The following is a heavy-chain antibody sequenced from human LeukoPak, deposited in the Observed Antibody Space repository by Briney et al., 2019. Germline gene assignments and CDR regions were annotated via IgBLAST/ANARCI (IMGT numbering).Heavy chain of an antibody. Sequence: SETLSLTCTVSGGSISSYYWSWIRQPPGKGLEWIGYIYCSGSTNYNPSLKSRATISVDTSKNQFSLKLSSVTAADTAVYYCARGIDYREGLEPWGQGTLVTVSS. D-gene: IGHD3-16*01. CDR2: IYCSGST. CDR3: ARGIDYREGLEP. J-gene: IGHJ5*02. CDR1: GGSISSYY. V-gene: IGHV4-59*01.